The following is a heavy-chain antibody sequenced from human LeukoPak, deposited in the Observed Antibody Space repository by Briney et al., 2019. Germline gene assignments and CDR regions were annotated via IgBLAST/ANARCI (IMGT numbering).Heavy chain of an antibody. Sequence: PGGSLRLSCAASGFTVSSNYMSWVRQAPGKGLEWVSVIYSGGSTYYADSVKGRFTISRDNSKNTLYLQMNSLRAEDTAVYYCARVPDRDGYNFGYYGMDVWGQGTTVTASS. V-gene: IGHV3-66*01. CDR1: GFTVSSNY. D-gene: IGHD5-24*01. CDR3: ARVPDRDGYNFGYYGMDV. CDR2: IYSGGST. J-gene: IGHJ6*02.